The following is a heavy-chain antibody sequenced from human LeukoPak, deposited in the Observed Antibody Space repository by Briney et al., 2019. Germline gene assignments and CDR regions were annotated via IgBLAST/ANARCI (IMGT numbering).Heavy chain of an antibody. CDR1: GGSIRSSYYY. Sequence: PSETLSLTCTVSGGSIRSSYYYWGWIRQPPGKGLEWIGYIYYSGSTNYNPSLKSRVTISVDRSKNQFSLKLSSLTAADTAIYYCARRDDYNIHFDFWGQGTLVTVSS. CDR2: IYYSGST. J-gene: IGHJ4*02. V-gene: IGHV4-61*05. D-gene: IGHD5-24*01. CDR3: ARRDDYNIHFDF.